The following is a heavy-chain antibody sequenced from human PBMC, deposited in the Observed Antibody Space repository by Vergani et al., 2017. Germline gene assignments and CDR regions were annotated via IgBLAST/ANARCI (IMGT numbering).Heavy chain of an antibody. D-gene: IGHD3-10*01. CDR2: ISNDGSKK. CDR1: GFSFSSHA. J-gene: IGHJ6*03. CDR3: AKAGSVTSGSLQYNFYMDV. Sequence: QVQLAESGGGRVQPGRSLRLSCAAFGFSFSSHAIHWVRQAPGKGLEWVAVISNDGSKKYYADSVKGRFTISRDISKNTLDLQMNSLRTQDTAVYYCAKAGSVTSGSLQYNFYMDVWGKGTTVTVS. V-gene: IGHV3-30*18.